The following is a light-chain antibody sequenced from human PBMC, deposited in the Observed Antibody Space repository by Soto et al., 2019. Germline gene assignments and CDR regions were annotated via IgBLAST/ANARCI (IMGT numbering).Light chain of an antibody. CDR1: SSDVGGYNY. Sequence: QSALTQPRSVSGSPGQSVTISCTGTSSDVGGYNYVSWYQEQPGKAPKLMIYDVSKRPSGVPDRFSGSKSGNTASLTISGLQAEDEADYYCCSYAGSYSYVLGTGTKV. J-gene: IGLJ1*01. CDR3: CSYAGSYSYV. V-gene: IGLV2-11*01. CDR2: DVS.